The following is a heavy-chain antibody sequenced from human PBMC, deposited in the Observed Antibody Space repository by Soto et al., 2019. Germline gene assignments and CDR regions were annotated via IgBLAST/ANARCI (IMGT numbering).Heavy chain of an antibody. D-gene: IGHD2-21*01. CDR2: IFHTGSA. V-gene: IGHV4-4*02. J-gene: IGHJ4*02. Sequence: QVRLQESGPGLMKPSGTMSLTCAVSGGSITSNWWSWVRQPPGKGLEWIAEIFHTGSANYNPSLMSRLTISMDKSKNHLSLNLNSVTAADTAVYYCARHIAVSGKRGFDHWGQGTLVTVSS. CDR3: ARHIAVSGKRGFDH. CDR1: GGSITSNW.